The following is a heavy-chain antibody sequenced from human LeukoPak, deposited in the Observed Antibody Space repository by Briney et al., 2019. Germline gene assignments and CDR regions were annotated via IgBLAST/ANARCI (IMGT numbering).Heavy chain of an antibody. V-gene: IGHV3-23*01. CDR1: EFTFSSYA. Sequence: GGSLRLSCAASEFTFSSYAMQWVRQAPGKGLEWVSGISASGGSTWYADSVKGRFTISRDNSRNTLYLQMNSLRAEDTAVYYCAKYVSAKGPPYALDVWGQGTTVTVSS. CDR2: ISASGGST. J-gene: IGHJ6*02. CDR3: AKYVSAKGPPYALDV. D-gene: IGHD2/OR15-2a*01.